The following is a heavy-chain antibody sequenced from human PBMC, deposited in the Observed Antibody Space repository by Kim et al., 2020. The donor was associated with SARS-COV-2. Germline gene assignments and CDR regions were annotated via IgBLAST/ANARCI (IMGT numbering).Heavy chain of an antibody. J-gene: IGHJ4*02. Sequence: SETLSLTCTVSGGSLSTGSYFWSWIRQPPGKGLEWIAYIYYSGSTDYNSSLKSRVTISVDTSKNQFSLQLYSVTAADTAVYYCARGDGYSLDFDYWGQGT. CDR2: IYYSGST. V-gene: IGHV4-61*01. CDR3: ARGDGYSLDFDY. CDR1: GGSLSTGSYF. D-gene: IGHD2-15*01.